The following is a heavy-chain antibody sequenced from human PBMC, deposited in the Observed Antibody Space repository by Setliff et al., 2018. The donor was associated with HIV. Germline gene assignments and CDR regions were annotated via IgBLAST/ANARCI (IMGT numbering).Heavy chain of an antibody. V-gene: IGHV3-7*04. CDR3: ERGGGY. CDR1: GFTFSGYW. J-gene: IGHJ4*02. Sequence: PGGSLRLSCAVSGFTFSGYWMTWVRQAPGRGLEWVASINPGGSEKWYVDSVKGRFTVSGDNTKNSLSLQMNSLRAEDTAVYYCERGGGYWGQGTMVTVSS. D-gene: IGHD2-15*01. CDR2: INPGGSEK.